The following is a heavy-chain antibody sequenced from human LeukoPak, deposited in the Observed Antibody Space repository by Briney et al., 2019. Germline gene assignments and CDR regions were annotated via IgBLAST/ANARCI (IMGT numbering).Heavy chain of an antibody. V-gene: IGHV4-59*01. CDR3: ARSIGEWELSYYFDY. CDR2: IYYSGST. D-gene: IGHD1-26*01. J-gene: IGHJ4*02. Sequence: SETLSLTCTVSGGSISSYYWSWIRQPPGKGLEWIGYIYYSGSTNYNPSLKSRVTISVDTSKNQFSLKLSSVTAADTAVYYCARSIGEWELSYYFDYWGQGTLVTVSS. CDR1: GGSISSYY.